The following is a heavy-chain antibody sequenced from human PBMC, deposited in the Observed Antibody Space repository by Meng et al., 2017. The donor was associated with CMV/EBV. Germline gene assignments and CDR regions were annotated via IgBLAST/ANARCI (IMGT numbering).Heavy chain of an antibody. V-gene: IGHV4-39*01. CDR1: GGSISSSSYY. CDR3: ARHKGASSSWRGGFDY. CDR2: IYYSGST. D-gene: IGHD6-13*01. J-gene: IGHJ4*02. Sequence: GSLRLSCTVSGGSISSSSYYWGWIRQPPGKGLEWIGSIYYSGSTYYNPSLKSRVTISVDTSKNQFSLKLSSVTAADTAVYHCARHKGASSSWRGGFDYWGQGTLVTVSS.